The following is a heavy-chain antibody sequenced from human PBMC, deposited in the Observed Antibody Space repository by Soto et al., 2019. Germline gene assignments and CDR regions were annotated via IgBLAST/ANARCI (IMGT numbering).Heavy chain of an antibody. CDR1: GYTFTSYG. V-gene: IGHV1-18*04. CDR2: ISAYNGNT. J-gene: IGHJ4*02. CDR3: ARVRELGWLADFDY. D-gene: IGHD6-19*01. Sequence: ASVKVSCKASGYTFTSYGISWVRQAPGQGLEWIGWISAYNGNTNYAQKLQGRVTMTTDTSTSTAYMELRSLRSDDTAVYYCARVRELGWLADFDYWGQGTLVTVSS.